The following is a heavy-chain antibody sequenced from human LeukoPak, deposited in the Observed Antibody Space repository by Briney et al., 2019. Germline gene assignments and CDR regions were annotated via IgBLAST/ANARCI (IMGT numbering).Heavy chain of an antibody. V-gene: IGHV3-21*01. J-gene: IGHJ4*02. Sequence: GRSLRLSSAPYTFTLSSHSMNWVSHAPEKGLERVSSISSSSSYIHSADSVKGRFTISRDNAKNSRDLQMNSLRAEDTAGYYCARELYDSGAYSSPIDYWGEGTLVTVSS. CDR1: TFTLSSHS. CDR3: ARELYDSGAYSSPIDY. D-gene: IGHD3-22*01. CDR2: ISSSSSYI.